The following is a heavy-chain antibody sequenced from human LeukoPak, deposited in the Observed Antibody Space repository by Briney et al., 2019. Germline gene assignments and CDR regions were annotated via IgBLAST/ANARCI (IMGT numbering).Heavy chain of an antibody. Sequence: PGGSLRLSCAASGFTFRDYTMNWVRQAPGKGLEWVSAINKGGSFIKYADSVKGRFIVSRDNAKNSLYLQMNSLRAEDTAVYYCARDLGSGWYGDYWGQGTLVTVSS. V-gene: IGHV3-21*01. J-gene: IGHJ4*02. CDR1: GFTFRDYT. CDR3: ARDLGSGWYGDY. D-gene: IGHD6-19*01. CDR2: INKGGSFI.